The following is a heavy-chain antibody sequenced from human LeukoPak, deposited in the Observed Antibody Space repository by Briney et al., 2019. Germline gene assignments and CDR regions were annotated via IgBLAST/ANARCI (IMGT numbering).Heavy chain of an antibody. CDR3: ARGAVAGIYYYYMDV. J-gene: IGHJ6*03. CDR1: GYTFTSYG. CDR2: ISAYNDNT. Sequence: ASVKVSCKASGYTFTSYGISWVRQAPGQGLEWMGWISAYNDNTNSAQKLQGRVTMSTDTSTSTAYMELRSLRSDDTAVYYCARGAVAGIYYYYMDVWGKGTTVTVSS. D-gene: IGHD6-19*01. V-gene: IGHV1-18*01.